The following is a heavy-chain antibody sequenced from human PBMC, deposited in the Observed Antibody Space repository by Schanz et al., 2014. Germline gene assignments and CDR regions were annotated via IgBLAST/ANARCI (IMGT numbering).Heavy chain of an antibody. CDR2: MQPDSGKT. V-gene: IGHV1-8*01. D-gene: IGHD2-2*02. CDR1: GYTFSNDD. J-gene: IGHJ6*03. Sequence: QVQLVQSGAELRKPGTSVKVSCKTSGYTFSNDDINWVRQAIGQGPEWMGWMQPDSGKTHYAEKFQGRVTITADKSTSTAYMELTSLRSEDTAVYYCAGTYCSSTSCYTGYYYMDVWGKGTTVTVSS. CDR3: AGTYCSSTSCYTGYYYMDV.